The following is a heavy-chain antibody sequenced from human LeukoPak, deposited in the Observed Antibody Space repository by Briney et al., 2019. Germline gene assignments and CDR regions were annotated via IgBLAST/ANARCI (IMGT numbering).Heavy chain of an antibody. Sequence: SETLSLTCTVSGGSISSSSYYWGWIRQPPGKGLEWIGSIYYSGSTYYNPSLKSRVTISVDTSKNQFSLKLSSVTAADTAVYYCARQAGGSGLDPDYYCYGMDVWGQGTTVTVSS. J-gene: IGHJ6*02. CDR2: IYYSGST. D-gene: IGHD3-10*01. V-gene: IGHV4-39*01. CDR1: GGSISSSSYY. CDR3: ARQAGGSGLDPDYYCYGMDV.